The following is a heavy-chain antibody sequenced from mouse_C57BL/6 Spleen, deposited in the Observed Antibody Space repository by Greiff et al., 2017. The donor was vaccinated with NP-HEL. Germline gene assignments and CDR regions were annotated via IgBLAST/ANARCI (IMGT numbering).Heavy chain of an antibody. D-gene: IGHD1-1*01. J-gene: IGHJ3*01. V-gene: IGHV1-82*01. CDR2: IYPGDGDT. CDR3: ARGVFITTVVAPFAY. Sequence: QVQLQQSGPELVKPGASVKISCKASGYAFSSSWMNWVKQRPGTGLEWIGRIYPGDGDTNYNGKFKGKATLTADKSSSTAYMQLSSLTSEDSAVYFGARGVFITTVVAPFAYWGQGTLVTVSA. CDR1: GYAFSSSW.